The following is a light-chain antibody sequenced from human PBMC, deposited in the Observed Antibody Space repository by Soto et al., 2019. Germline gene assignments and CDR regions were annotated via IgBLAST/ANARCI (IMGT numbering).Light chain of an antibody. J-gene: IGKJ3*01. CDR1: QDISNY. CDR2: DAS. CDR3: QPYYNFPFT. V-gene: IGKV1-33*01. Sequence: DIQMTQSPSSLSASVGDRVTITCQASQDISNYLSWYQQKPGKGPKLLIYDASNLQTGVPSRFSGSGSGTDFTFTISSLQPEDIAIYFCQPYYNFPFTFGPGTKVDIK.